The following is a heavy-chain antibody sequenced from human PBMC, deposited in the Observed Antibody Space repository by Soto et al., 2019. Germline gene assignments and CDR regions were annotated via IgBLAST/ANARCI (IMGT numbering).Heavy chain of an antibody. Sequence: AAVKVSCKASGYTFTSYGISWVRQAPGQGLEWMGWISAYNGNTNYAQKLQGRVTMTTDTSTSTAYMELRSLRSDDTAVYYCARAVRRGVYSSSWYRQPRGMDVWGQGTTVTVSS. V-gene: IGHV1-18*01. CDR2: ISAYNGNT. CDR3: ARAVRRGVYSSSWYRQPRGMDV. CDR1: GYTFTSYG. J-gene: IGHJ6*02. D-gene: IGHD6-13*01.